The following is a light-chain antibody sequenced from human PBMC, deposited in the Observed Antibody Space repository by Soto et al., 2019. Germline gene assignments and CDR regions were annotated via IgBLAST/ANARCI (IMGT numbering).Light chain of an antibody. CDR2: DNN. CDR3: GTWDSSLSAEV. CDR1: SSNIGNNY. Sequence: QSVLTQPPSVSAAPGQKVTISRSGSSSNIGNNYVSWYQQLPGTAPKLLIYDNNKRPSGIPDRFSGSKSGTSATLGITGLQTGDEADYYCGTWDSSLSAEVFGGGTQLTVL. J-gene: IGLJ2*01. V-gene: IGLV1-51*01.